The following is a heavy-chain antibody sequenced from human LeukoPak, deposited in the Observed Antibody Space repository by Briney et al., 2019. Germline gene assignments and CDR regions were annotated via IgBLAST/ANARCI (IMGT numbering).Heavy chain of an antibody. CDR2: ISWSSGSI. Sequence: GGSLKLSCAASGFTFDDYAMHWVRQGPGKGLEWVSGISWSSGSIGYADSVKGRFTISRDNAKNSLYLQMNSLRAEDTAVYYCARERELLLNYWGQGTLVTVSS. CDR3: ARERELLLNY. D-gene: IGHD1-26*01. J-gene: IGHJ4*02. CDR1: GFTFDDYA. V-gene: IGHV3-9*01.